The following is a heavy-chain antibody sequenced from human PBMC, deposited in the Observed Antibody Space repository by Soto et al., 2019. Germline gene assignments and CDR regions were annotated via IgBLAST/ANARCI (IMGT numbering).Heavy chain of an antibody. CDR1: GGSISSYY. CDR2: IYYSGST. Sequence: SEALCLTWTGSGGSISSYYRRWIRQPPGKGLEWIWDIYYSGSTNYNPPLKSRVTISVDTSKNQFSLKLSSVTAADTAVYYCARGQYDFLSGYLPWDYYYYTEVWGKGTTVTLSS. J-gene: IGHJ6*03. CDR3: ARGQYDFLSGYLPWDYYYYTEV. D-gene: IGHD3-3*01. V-gene: IGHV4-59*12.